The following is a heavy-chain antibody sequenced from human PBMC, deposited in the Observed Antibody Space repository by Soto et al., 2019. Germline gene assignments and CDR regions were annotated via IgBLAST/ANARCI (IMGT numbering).Heavy chain of an antibody. CDR2: IYYSGST. J-gene: IGHJ4*02. Sequence: QLQLQESGPGLVKPSETLSLTCTVSGGSISSSSYYWGWIRQPPGKGLEWIGSIYYSGSTYYNPSLKSRVTISVDTSKNQFSLKVSSVTAADTAVYYCARHDCSGGSCYSGGYYFDYWGQGTLVTVSS. D-gene: IGHD2-15*01. CDR3: ARHDCSGGSCYSGGYYFDY. V-gene: IGHV4-39*01. CDR1: GGSISSSSYY.